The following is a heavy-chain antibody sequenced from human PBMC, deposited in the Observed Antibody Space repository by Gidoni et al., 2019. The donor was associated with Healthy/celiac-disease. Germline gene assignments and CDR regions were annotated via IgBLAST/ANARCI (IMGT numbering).Heavy chain of an antibody. Sequence: EVQLVESGGGLVQPGRSLRLSCSASGFPLDDYAMHWVRQAPGKGLEWVSCISWNSGSIGYADSVKGRFTISRDNAKNSLYLQMNSLRAEDTALYYCAKDMEPSYGSGTGYGMDVWGQGTTVTVSS. J-gene: IGHJ6*02. V-gene: IGHV3-9*01. CDR3: AKDMEPSYGSGTGYGMDV. CDR2: ISWNSGSI. CDR1: GFPLDDYA. D-gene: IGHD3-10*01.